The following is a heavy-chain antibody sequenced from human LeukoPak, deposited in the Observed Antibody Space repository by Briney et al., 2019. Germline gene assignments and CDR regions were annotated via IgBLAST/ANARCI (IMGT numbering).Heavy chain of an antibody. D-gene: IGHD2-15*01. Sequence: PSETLSLTCTVSGVSISSSNSYWGWIRQPPGKGLEWIGSIYYSGNTYYNASLKSQVSISIDTSKNQFSLKLSSVTAADTAVYYCASFASGADYWGQGTLVTVSS. CDR2: IYYSGNT. CDR3: ASFASGADY. CDR1: GVSISSSNSY. V-gene: IGHV4-39*07. J-gene: IGHJ4*02.